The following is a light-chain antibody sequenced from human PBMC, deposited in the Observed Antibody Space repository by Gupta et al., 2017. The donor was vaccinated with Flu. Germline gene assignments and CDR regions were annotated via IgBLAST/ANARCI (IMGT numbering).Light chain of an antibody. CDR3: QQDYSTPQ. CDR2: WAS. Sequence: DIVMTQSPDSLAVSLGERATINCKSSQSVLYSSNNKNYLAWYQQKPGQPPKLLIYWASTRESGVPDRFSGSGSGTDFTLTSSRLQAEDVAVYYWQQDYSTPQFGQGTKVEIK. V-gene: IGKV4-1*01. CDR1: QSVLYSSNNKNY. J-gene: IGKJ1*01.